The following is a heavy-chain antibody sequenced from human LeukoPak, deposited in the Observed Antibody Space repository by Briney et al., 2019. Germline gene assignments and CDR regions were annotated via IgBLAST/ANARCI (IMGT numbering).Heavy chain of an antibody. J-gene: IGHJ5*02. CDR3: ARVERYCSSTSCPDARWFDP. V-gene: IGHV3-21*01. CDR2: ISSSSSYI. D-gene: IGHD2-2*01. CDR1: GFTFSSYS. Sequence: GGSLRLSCAASGFTFSSYSMNWVRQAPGKGLEWVSSISSSSSYIYYADSVKGRFTISRDNAKNSLYLQMNSLRAEDTAVYYCARVERYCSSTSCPDARWFDPWGQGTLVAVSS.